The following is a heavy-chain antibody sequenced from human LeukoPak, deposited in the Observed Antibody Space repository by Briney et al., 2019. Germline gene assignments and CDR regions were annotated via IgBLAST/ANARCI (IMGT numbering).Heavy chain of an antibody. CDR2: MSYDGGTK. CDR3: MRGGTDDY. Sequence: PGRSLRLSCAASGFTFSTYAMPWFRQAPGKGLEWVAVMSYDGGTKYYADSVKGRFTISRDNSKNTLYLQLNSLRAEDTAVYYCMRGGTDDYWGQGTLVTVSS. J-gene: IGHJ4*02. V-gene: IGHV3-30*01. CDR1: GFTFSTYA. D-gene: IGHD3-16*01.